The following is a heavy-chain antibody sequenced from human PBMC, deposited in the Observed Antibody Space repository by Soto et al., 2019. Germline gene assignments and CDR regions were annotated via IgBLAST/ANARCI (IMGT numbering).Heavy chain of an antibody. Sequence: QVQLVQSGAEVKKPGASVKVSCKASGYTFTSYAMHWVRQAPGQRLEWMGWINAGNGNTKYSQKFQGRVTITRDTSASTAYMELSSLRAEDTAVYYCAREAYGKLSAFDIWGQGTMVTVSS. CDR1: GYTFTSYA. D-gene: IGHD4-17*01. V-gene: IGHV1-3*01. CDR3: AREAYGKLSAFDI. J-gene: IGHJ3*02. CDR2: INAGNGNT.